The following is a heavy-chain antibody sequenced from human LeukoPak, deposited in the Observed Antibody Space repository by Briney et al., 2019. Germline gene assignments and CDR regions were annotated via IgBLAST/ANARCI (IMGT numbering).Heavy chain of an antibody. J-gene: IGHJ3*02. Sequence: SETLSLSCTVAGGSIVSHYWSCIRQHPGKGLEWIGYVFYSGNTNYNPSLKSRVTISVDTSKNQFSLKLSSVTAADTAVYYCARDYYDNRGEAFDIWGLGTMVTVSS. V-gene: IGHV4-59*11. CDR3: ARDYYDNRGEAFDI. CDR2: VFYSGNT. CDR1: GGSIVSHY. D-gene: IGHD3-22*01.